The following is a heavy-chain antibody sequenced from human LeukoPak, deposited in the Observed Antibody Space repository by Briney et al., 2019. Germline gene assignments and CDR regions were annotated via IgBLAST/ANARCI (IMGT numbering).Heavy chain of an antibody. D-gene: IGHD2-21*02. V-gene: IGHV3-23*01. J-gene: IGHJ6*03. CDR2: ISGNGYYT. CDR1: GFTFSTYG. CDR3: AKLPQGGGDHYYIEV. Sequence: GGCLKLSCAVSGFTFSTYGMSWVRQAPGKGLEWVSAISGNGYYTYYADSVKGRFTISRDNSKNTLFLQMNSLRAEDTAVYFCAKLPQGGGDHYYIEVWGKGTTVTVSS.